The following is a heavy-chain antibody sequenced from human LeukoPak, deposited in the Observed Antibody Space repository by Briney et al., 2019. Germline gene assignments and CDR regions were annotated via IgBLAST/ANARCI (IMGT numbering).Heavy chain of an antibody. V-gene: IGHV3-11*01. D-gene: IGHD5-12*01. CDR3: AREIVAPEKVAY. Sequence: GGSLRLSCAASGFTFSDYYMSWIRQAPGKGLEGGSYISSSGSTIYYADSVKGRFTISRDNAKNSLYLQMNSLRAEDTAVYYCAREIVAPEKVAYWGQGTLVTVSS. CDR1: GFTFSDYY. CDR2: ISSSGSTI. J-gene: IGHJ4*02.